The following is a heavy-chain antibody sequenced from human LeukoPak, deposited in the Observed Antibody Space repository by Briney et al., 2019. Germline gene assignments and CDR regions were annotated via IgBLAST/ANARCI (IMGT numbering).Heavy chain of an antibody. J-gene: IGHJ4*02. D-gene: IGHD1-1*01. CDR1: GGSISSGSYY. CDR3: ARDRGTWNDDGFDY. CDR2: IYISGST. V-gene: IGHV4-61*02. Sequence: PSETLSLTCTVSGGSISSGSYYWSWIRQPAGKGLEWFGRIYISGSTNYNPALKSRVTMSVDTSKNQFSLKLSSVTAADTAVYYCARDRGTWNDDGFDYWGQGTLVTVSS.